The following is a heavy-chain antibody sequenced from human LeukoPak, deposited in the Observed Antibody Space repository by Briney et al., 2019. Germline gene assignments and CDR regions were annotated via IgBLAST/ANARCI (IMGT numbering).Heavy chain of an antibody. J-gene: IGHJ5*02. CDR1: GGSISSYY. D-gene: IGHD3-3*01. Sequence: SETLSLTCTVSGGSISSYYWSWIRQPPRKGLEWIGYIYYSGSTNYNPSLKSRVTISVDTSKNQFSLKLSSVTAADTAVYYCARERVDEYDFWSGYHWFDPWGQGTLVTVSS. CDR3: ARERVDEYDFWSGYHWFDP. V-gene: IGHV4-59*01. CDR2: IYYSGST.